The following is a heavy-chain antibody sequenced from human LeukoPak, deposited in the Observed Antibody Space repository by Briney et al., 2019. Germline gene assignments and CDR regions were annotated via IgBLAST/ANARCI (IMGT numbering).Heavy chain of an antibody. Sequence: SETLSLTCAVYGGSFSGYYWSWIRQPPGKGLEWIGEINHSGSTNYNPSLKSRVTISVDTSKNQFSLKLSSVTAADTAVYYCARVGYSYGRRFDYWGQGTLVTVSS. D-gene: IGHD5-18*01. V-gene: IGHV4-34*01. CDR3: ARVGYSYGRRFDY. J-gene: IGHJ4*02. CDR2: INHSGST. CDR1: GGSFSGYY.